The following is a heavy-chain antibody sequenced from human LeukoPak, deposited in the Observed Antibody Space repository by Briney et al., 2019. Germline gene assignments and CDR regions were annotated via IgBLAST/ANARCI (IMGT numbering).Heavy chain of an antibody. Sequence: GGSLRLSCAASGFTFRSYGMSWVRQAPGKGLEWVANIKQDGSEKYYVDSVKGRFTISRDNAKNSLYLQMNSLRAEDTAVYYCARVDLDYWGQGTLVTVSS. J-gene: IGHJ4*02. CDR3: ARVDLDY. CDR2: IKQDGSEK. V-gene: IGHV3-7*01. CDR1: GFTFRSYG.